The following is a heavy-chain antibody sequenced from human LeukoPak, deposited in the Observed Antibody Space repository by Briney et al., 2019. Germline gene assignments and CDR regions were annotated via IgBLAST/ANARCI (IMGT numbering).Heavy chain of an antibody. J-gene: IGHJ4*02. V-gene: IGHV4-39*01. CDR1: GGSISSSSYY. CDR3: VAVGGDY. CDR2: IYYSGST. Sequence: SETLSLTCTVSGGSISSSSYYWGWIRQPPGEGLEWIGSIYYSGSTYYNPSLKSRVTISVDTSKNQFSLKLSSVTAADTAVYYCVAVGGDYWGQGTLVTVSS. D-gene: IGHD2-15*01.